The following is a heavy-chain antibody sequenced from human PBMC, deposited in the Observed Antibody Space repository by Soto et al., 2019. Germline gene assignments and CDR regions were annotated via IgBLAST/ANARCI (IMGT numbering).Heavy chain of an antibody. D-gene: IGHD2-2*01. V-gene: IGHV4-34*01. J-gene: IGHJ3*02. CDR2: IHHSGRT. CDR3: ARGECSSNYCFTRWALDI. CDR1: GGSFSGYY. Sequence: SETLSLTCAVYGGSFSGYYWTWIRQTPGKGLEWIGEIHHSGRTNYNPSLKSRVSISADTSKTQFSLNLTSVTAADTTVYYCARGECSSNYCFTRWALDIWGQGTVVTVSS.